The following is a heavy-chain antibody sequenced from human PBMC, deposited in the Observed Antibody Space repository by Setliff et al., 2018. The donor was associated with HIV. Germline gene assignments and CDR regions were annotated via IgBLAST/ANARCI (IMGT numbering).Heavy chain of an antibody. CDR1: GGSISSYY. V-gene: IGHV4-4*08. Sequence: SETLSLTCTVSGGSISSYYWIWIRQPPGKGLEWIGHIYTSGSTNYNPSLKSRVTMSVGTSKNQFSLKLSSVTAADTAVYYCARCYYNFWSGYPLDYMDVWGKGTTVTVSS. D-gene: IGHD3-3*01. CDR3: ARCYYNFWSGYPLDYMDV. CDR2: IYTSGST. J-gene: IGHJ6*03.